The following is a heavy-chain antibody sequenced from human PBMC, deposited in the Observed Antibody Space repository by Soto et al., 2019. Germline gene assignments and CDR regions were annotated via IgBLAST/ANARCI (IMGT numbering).Heavy chain of an antibody. V-gene: IGHV3-23*01. CDR1: GFSFSSCV. J-gene: IGHJ4*02. CDR3: AKHTLFSDSWYEDY. D-gene: IGHD6-13*01. Sequence: EVQLLESGGGLIQPGGSLRLSCAASGFSFSSCVMSWVRQAPGKGLEWVSVISGSGRSTDYADSVKGRSTMSRDNSKNMVFLQMNSLSAEDTAVYYCAKHTLFSDSWYEDYWGQGTLVTVSS. CDR2: ISGSGRST.